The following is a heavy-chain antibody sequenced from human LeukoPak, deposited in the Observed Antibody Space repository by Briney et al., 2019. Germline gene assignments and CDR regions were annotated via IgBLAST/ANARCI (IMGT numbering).Heavy chain of an antibody. D-gene: IGHD2-2*01. V-gene: IGHV3-23*01. J-gene: IGHJ5*02. CDR3: AKAHIVVVPAARRYNWFDP. CDR1: GFTFSSYA. Sequence: PGGSLRLSCAASGFTFSSYAMSWVRQAPGKGLEWVSAISGSGGSTYYADSVKGRFTISRDNSKNTLYLLMNSLRAEDTAVYYCAKAHIVVVPAARRYNWFDPWGQGTLVTVSS. CDR2: ISGSGGST.